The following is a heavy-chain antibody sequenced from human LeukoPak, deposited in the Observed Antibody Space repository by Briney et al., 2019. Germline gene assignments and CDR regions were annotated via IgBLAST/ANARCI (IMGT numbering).Heavy chain of an antibody. D-gene: IGHD3-10*01. Sequence: PSEPLSLTCTVPGGSISSYCWSWIRQPPGKGLEWIGYIYYSGSTNYNPSLKSRVTISVDTSKSQFSLKLSSVTAADTAVYYCARFYYYGSGSYDGPNWFDPWGQGTLVTVSS. J-gene: IGHJ5*02. CDR2: IYYSGST. CDR3: ARFYYYGSGSYDGPNWFDP. CDR1: GGSISSYC. V-gene: IGHV4-59*08.